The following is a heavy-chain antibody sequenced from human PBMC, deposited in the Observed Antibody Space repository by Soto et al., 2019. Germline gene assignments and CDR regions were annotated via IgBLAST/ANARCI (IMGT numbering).Heavy chain of an antibody. V-gene: IGHV3-23*01. Sequence: GGSLRLSCAAAGFAFSTYAMTWVRQAPGKGLEWVSVISGSGGSSYYAASVKGRFTISRDNSKNTLFLQMNGLRAEDTAVYYCARDYSGSRPFDCWGQGTLVTVSS. J-gene: IGHJ4*02. CDR3: ARDYSGSRPFDC. D-gene: IGHD1-1*01. CDR1: GFAFSTYA. CDR2: ISGSGGSS.